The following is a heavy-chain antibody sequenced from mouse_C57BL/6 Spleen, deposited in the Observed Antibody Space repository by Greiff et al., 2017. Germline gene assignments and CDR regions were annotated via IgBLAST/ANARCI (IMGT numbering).Heavy chain of an antibody. V-gene: IGHV1-50*01. J-gene: IGHJ4*01. CDR3: ARRVTGTDYAMDY. CDR1: GYTFTSYW. D-gene: IGHD4-1*01. CDR2: IDPSDSYT. Sequence: QVQLQQPGAELVKPGASVKLSCKASGYTFTSYWMQWVKQRPGQGLEWIGEIDPSDSYTNYNQKFKGKATLTVDTSSSTAYMQLSSLTSEDSAVYYCARRVTGTDYAMDYWGQGTSVTVSS.